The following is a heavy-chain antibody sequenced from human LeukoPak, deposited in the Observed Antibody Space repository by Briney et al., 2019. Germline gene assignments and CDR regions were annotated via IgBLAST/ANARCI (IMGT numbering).Heavy chain of an antibody. J-gene: IGHJ4*02. V-gene: IGHV3-21*01. D-gene: IGHD3-10*01. CDR2: ISSSSSYI. CDR3: ARGHVPGSDRHWDY. Sequence: GGSLRLSCAASGFTLSSYSMNWVRQAPGKGLEWVSSISSSSSYIYYADSVKGRFTIFRDNAKNTLYLQMNSLRAEDTAIYYCARGHVPGSDRHWDYWGQGALVTVSS. CDR1: GFTLSSYS.